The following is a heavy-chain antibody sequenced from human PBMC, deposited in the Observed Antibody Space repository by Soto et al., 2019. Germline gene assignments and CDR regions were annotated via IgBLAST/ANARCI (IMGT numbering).Heavy chain of an antibody. CDR3: ARDRAGLLEF. CDR1: GYVFTGWG. V-gene: IGHV1-18*01. D-gene: IGHD3-10*01. CDR2: VSAYDGAT. Sequence: ASVKVSCKASGYVFTGWGISCVRQVPGQGLEWVGWVSAYDGATRSSEKLQGRISVTRDKSTSTVYMDLTNLRSDDAAVYYCARDRAGLLEFWGQGTLVTVSS. J-gene: IGHJ4*02.